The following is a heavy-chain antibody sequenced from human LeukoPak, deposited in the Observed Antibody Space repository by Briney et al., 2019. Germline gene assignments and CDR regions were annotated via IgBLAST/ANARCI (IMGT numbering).Heavy chain of an antibody. CDR2: IYSGGST. D-gene: IGHD1/OR15-1a*01. Sequence: GGSLRLSCAASGFPVNKYEIHWVRQAPGKGLEWVSVIYSGGSTYYADSVKGRFSSSRDNSKNTLYLQMNSLRTEDTALYYCAREQGSYFDYWGQGTLVTVSS. CDR3: AREQGSYFDY. J-gene: IGHJ4*02. CDR1: GFPVNKYE. V-gene: IGHV3-66*02.